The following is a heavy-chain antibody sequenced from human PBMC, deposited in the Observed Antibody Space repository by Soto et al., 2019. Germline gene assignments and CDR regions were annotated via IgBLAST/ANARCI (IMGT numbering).Heavy chain of an antibody. J-gene: IGHJ4*02. CDR1: DGSLISYY. Sequence: LSDTCVFADGSLISYYWSLIRQPPGKGLEWIGYIYYSGSTNYNPSLKSRVTISVDTSKNQFSLKLSSVTAADTAVYYCARTWGSTSDYWGRGPLVTSPQ. CDR2: IYYSGST. CDR3: ARTWGSTSDY. D-gene: IGHD3-16*01. V-gene: IGHV4-59*01.